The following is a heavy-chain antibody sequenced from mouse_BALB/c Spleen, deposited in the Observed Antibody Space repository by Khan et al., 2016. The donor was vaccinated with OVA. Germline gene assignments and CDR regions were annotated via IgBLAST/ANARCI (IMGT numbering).Heavy chain of an antibody. J-gene: IGHJ3*01. CDR3: SRSGYGFGAY. CDR2: INPGSGGT. V-gene: IGHV1-54*01. D-gene: IGHD3-2*02. CDR1: GYAFTDYL. Sequence: QVQLQQSGAELVRPGTSVKVSCKASGYAFTDYLIEWLKQRPGQGLEWIGVINPGSGGTHYNEEFMDRATLTADISSSTAYMQLSSLTSDDSAVYFCSRSGYGFGAYWGPGTLVTVSA.